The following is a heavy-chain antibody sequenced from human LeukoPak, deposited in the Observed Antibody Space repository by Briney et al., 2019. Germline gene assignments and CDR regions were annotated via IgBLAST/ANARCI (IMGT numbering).Heavy chain of an antibody. CDR1: GFSFSSYW. Sequence: PGGSLRLSCAASGFSFSSYWMSWVRQAPGQGLEWVANIKQDGSEKYYVDSVKGRFTISRDNAKNSLYLQMNSLRAEDTAVYYCAREGWDYGDLIDYRGQGTLVTVSS. J-gene: IGHJ4*02. CDR3: AREGWDYGDLIDY. V-gene: IGHV3-7*01. D-gene: IGHD4-17*01. CDR2: IKQDGSEK.